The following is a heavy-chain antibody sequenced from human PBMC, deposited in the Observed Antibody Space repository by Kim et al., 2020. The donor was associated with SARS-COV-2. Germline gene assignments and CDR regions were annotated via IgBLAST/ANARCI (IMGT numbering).Heavy chain of an antibody. CDR2: RT. V-gene: IGHV4-31*02. CDR3: ARDGEGPFDY. J-gene: IGHJ4*02. Sequence: RTYYNPSLESRVTISVDTSKNQFSLKLSSVTAADTAVYYCARDGEGPFDYWGQGTLVTVSS.